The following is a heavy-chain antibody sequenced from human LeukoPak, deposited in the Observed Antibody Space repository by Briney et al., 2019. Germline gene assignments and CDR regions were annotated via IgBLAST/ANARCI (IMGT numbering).Heavy chain of an antibody. Sequence: SETLSLTCTVSGGSIGSYYWSWIRQPPGKGLEWIGYICYSGSTNYNPSLKSRVTISVDTSKNQFSLKLSSVTAADTAVYYCARRRGSSSYNWFDPWGQGTLVTVSS. D-gene: IGHD6-13*01. CDR2: ICYSGST. CDR1: GGSIGSYY. CDR3: ARRRGSSSYNWFDP. J-gene: IGHJ5*02. V-gene: IGHV4-59*08.